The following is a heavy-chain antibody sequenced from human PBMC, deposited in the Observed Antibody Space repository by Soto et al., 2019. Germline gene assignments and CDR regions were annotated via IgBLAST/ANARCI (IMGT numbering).Heavy chain of an antibody. CDR1: GGSVSSGAYY. CDR2: ISYIGST. J-gene: IGHJ4*02. D-gene: IGHD5-12*01. V-gene: IGHV4-31*03. CDR3: AREPIN. Sequence: SETLSLTCTVSGGSVSSGAYYWSWIRQHPGKGLEWIGYISYIGSTYYNPSLKSRVTISVDTSMNQFSLKLSSVTAADTAVYYCAREPINWGQGTLVTVSS.